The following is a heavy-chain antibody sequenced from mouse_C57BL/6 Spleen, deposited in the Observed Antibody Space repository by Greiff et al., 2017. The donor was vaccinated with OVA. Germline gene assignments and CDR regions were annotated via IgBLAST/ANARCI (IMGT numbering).Heavy chain of an antibody. CDR1: GYSFTGYF. CDR3: ARQSDYFDY. J-gene: IGHJ2*01. V-gene: IGHV1-20*01. Sequence: EVMLVESGPELVKPGDSVKISCKASGYSFTGYFMNWVMQSHGKSLEWIGRINPYNGDTFYNQKFKGKATLTVDKSSSTAHMELRSLTSEDSAVYYCARQSDYFDYWGQGTTLTVSS. CDR2: INPYNGDT.